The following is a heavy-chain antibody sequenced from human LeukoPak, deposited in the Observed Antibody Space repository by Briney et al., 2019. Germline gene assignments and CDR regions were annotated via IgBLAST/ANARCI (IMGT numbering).Heavy chain of an antibody. V-gene: IGHV4-39*07. CDR2: ISYSGST. J-gene: IGHJ4*02. D-gene: IGHD5-24*01. CDR1: GGSISSSCYY. CDR3: ARSRLPTI. Sequence: SETLSLTCTVSGGSISSSCYYWGWIRQPPGKGLEWIGIISYSGSTYYNPSLKSRVTISVDTSKNQFSLKLSSVTAADTAVYYCARSRLPTIWGQGTLVTVSS.